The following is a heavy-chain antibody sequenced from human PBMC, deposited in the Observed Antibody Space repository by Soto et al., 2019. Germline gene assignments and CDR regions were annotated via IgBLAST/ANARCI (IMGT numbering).Heavy chain of an antibody. J-gene: IGHJ6*03. CDR1: GGSFSGYY. V-gene: IGHV4-34*01. CDR3: ARAFYGDYYYYMDV. Sequence: QVQLQQWGAGLLKPSETLSLTCAVYGGSFSGYYWSWIRQPPGKGLEWIGEINHSGSTNYNPSPKSRVTISVDTSKNQFSLKLSSVTAADTAVYYCARAFYGDYYYYMDVWGKGTTVTVSS. D-gene: IGHD4-17*01. CDR2: INHSGST.